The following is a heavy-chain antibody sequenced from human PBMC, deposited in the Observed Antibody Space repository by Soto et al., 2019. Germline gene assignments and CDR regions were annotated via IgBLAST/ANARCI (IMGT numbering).Heavy chain of an antibody. CDR3: ARVHKAELVTVPAAHYER. D-gene: IGHD2-2*01. CDR1: GGCLRSLY. J-gene: IGHJ4*01. Sequence: AVTRSLTCTVSGGCLRSLYWAWIRRPPGQGLEWIRYIYHGGTTKYNSSLKSRVTMSVYSSKHEFSLKLTSVTAADPAVYYCARVHKAELVTVPAAHYERWGHETIVTGSS. V-gene: IGHV4-59*11. CDR2: IYHGGTT.